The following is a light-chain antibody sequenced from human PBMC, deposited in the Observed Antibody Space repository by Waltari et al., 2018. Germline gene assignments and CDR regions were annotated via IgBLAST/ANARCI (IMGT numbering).Light chain of an antibody. CDR1: NSDVGGYDY. V-gene: IGLV2-14*03. CDR3: SSYSTSSSLIL. Sequence: QSALSPPASVSGSPGQSIPIPCTGANSDVGGYDYVSWYQQHPGKPPTPTLRHLNNRPSGVSNRFSGSKSGNTASLTISGLQAEDEADYYCSSYSTSSSLILFGEGTKVTVL. J-gene: IGLJ2*01. CDR2: HLN.